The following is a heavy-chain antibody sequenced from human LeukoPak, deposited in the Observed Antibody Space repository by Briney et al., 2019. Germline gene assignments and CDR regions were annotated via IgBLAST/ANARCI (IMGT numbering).Heavy chain of an antibody. Sequence: PWETLSLTCTVSGGPISSYYWSWIRQPPGKGLEWIGYIYYSGSTNYNPSLKSRVTISVDTSKNQFSLKLSSVTAADTAVYYYARDSFSADAFDIWGQGAMVTVSS. J-gene: IGHJ3*02. D-gene: IGHD2/OR15-2a*01. V-gene: IGHV4-59*01. CDR3: ARDSFSADAFDI. CDR1: GGPISSYY. CDR2: IYYSGST.